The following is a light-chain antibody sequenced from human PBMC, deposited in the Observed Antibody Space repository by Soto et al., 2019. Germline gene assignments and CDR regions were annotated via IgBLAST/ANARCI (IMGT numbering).Light chain of an antibody. J-gene: IGLJ2*01. CDR2: GNS. Sequence: QSVLTQPPSVSGAPGQRVTISCTGSSSNIGAGYDVHWYQQLPGTAPKLLIYGNSNRPSGVPDRFSGSKSGTSASLAITGLRAEDEADYYCQSYDSSPSAVVFGGGTKVTVL. CDR3: QSYDSSPSAVV. CDR1: SSNIGAGYD. V-gene: IGLV1-40*01.